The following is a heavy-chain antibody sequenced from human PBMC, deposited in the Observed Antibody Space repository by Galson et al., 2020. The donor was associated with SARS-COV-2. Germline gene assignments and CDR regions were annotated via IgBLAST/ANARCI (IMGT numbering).Heavy chain of an antibody. D-gene: IGHD6-19*01. CDR3: ARYSSGSDAFDI. J-gene: IGHJ3*02. CDR1: GFTFSSYG. V-gene: IGHV3-33*01. CDR2: IWYDGSNK. Sequence: GGSLRLSCAASGFTFSSYGMHWVRQAPGKGLEWVAVIWYDGSNKYYADSVKGRFTISRDNSKNTLYLQMNSLRAEDTAVYYCARYSSGSDAFDIWGQGTMVTVSS.